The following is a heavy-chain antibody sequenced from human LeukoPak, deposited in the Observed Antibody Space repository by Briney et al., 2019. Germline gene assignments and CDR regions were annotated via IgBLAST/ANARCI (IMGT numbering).Heavy chain of an antibody. CDR3: ARDERLMPHSSGWQRAFDI. V-gene: IGHV4-4*02. D-gene: IGHD6-19*01. CDR2: IYHSGST. Sequence: PSETLSLTCAVSGGSISSSNWWSWVRQPPGKGLEWIGEIYHSGSTNYNPSLKSRVTISVDKSKNQFSLKLSSVTAADTAVYYCARDERLMPHSSGWQRAFDIWGQGTMVTVSS. CDR1: GGSISSSNW. J-gene: IGHJ3*02.